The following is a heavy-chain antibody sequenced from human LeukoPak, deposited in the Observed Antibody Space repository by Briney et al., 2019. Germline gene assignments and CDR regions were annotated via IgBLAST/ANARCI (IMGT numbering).Heavy chain of an antibody. D-gene: IGHD5-18*01. V-gene: IGHV4-34*01. CDR1: GGSFSCYY. Sequence: PSETLSLTCAVYGGSFSCYYWSWIRQPPGKGLEWTGEINHSGSTNYNPSLKSRVTISVDTSKNQFSLKLSSVTAADTAVYYCTRGGRGIQLWRPEYFQHWGQGTLVTVSS. CDR3: TRGGRGIQLWRPEYFQH. J-gene: IGHJ1*01. CDR2: INHSGST.